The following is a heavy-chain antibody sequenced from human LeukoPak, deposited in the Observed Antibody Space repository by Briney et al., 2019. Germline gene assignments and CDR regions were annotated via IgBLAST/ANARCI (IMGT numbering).Heavy chain of an antibody. J-gene: IGHJ4*02. CDR3: ARSPRYCTSANCSY. V-gene: IGHV3-23*01. CDR2: ISGSGGST. D-gene: IGHD2-2*01. Sequence: PGGSLRLSCAASGITFSSYAMGWVRQAPGKGLEWVSAISGSGGSTYYADSVKGRFTISRDNSKNTLYLQMNSLRAEDTAVYYCARSPRYCTSANCSYWGQGTLVTVSS. CDR1: GITFSSYA.